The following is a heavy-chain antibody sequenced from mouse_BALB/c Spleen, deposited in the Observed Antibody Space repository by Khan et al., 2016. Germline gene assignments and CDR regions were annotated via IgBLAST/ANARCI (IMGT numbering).Heavy chain of an antibody. D-gene: IGHD2-10*01. V-gene: IGHV1-9*01. CDR1: GYTFSSYW. J-gene: IGHJ4*01. CDR3: ARAFYGQYDSMDY. Sequence: QVQLQQPGAELMKPGASVKISCKATGYTFSSYWIEWVKQRPGHGLEWIGEILPGTGNTNYNEKFKGKATFTADTSSNTAYMQLSSLTSEDSAVYYCARAFYGQYDSMDYWGQGTSVTVSS. CDR2: ILPGTGNT.